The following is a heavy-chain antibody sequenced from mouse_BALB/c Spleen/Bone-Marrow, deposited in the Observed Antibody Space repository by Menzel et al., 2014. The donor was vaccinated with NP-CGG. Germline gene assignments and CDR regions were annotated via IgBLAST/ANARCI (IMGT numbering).Heavy chain of an antibody. CDR2: IDPAIFT. Sequence: EAQLQQAGAELVKPGASVTLSCTDPGFNIKDNYLHWERQRPEQGLDWIGRIDPAIFTKYDPKFQGKATITANTSSNTAFLRLSSLTSEVTAVYYCASYRYGWYFDVWGAWTTVTVPS. CDR3: ASYRYGWYFDV. CDR1: GFNIKDNY. D-gene: IGHD2-14*01. V-gene: IGHV14-3*02. J-gene: IGHJ1*01.